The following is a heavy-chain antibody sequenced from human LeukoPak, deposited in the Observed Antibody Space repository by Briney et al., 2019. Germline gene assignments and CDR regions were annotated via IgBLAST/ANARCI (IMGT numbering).Heavy chain of an antibody. J-gene: IGHJ5*02. Sequence: SETLSLTCTVSGGSISSGSYYWSWIRQPAGKGLEWIGRIYTSGSTYYNPSLKSRVTISVDMSKNQFSLKMSSVTAADTAVYYCARAYSSSWYWNWFDPWGQGTLVTVSS. CDR1: GGSISSGSYY. CDR3: ARAYSSSWYWNWFDP. CDR2: IYTSGST. V-gene: IGHV4-61*02. D-gene: IGHD6-13*01.